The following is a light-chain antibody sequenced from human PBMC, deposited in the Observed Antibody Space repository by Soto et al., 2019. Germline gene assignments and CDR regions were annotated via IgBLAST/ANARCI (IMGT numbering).Light chain of an antibody. CDR2: GAS. J-gene: IGKJ5*01. Sequence: EIVLTQSPGTLSLSPGERATLSCRAGQSVSSNLAWYQQKPGQAPRLLIYGASSRPTGIPDRFSGSGSGTDFTLTISRLEPEDFAVYYCQQYGSSSTFGQGTRLEIK. CDR1: QSVSSN. V-gene: IGKV3-20*01. CDR3: QQYGSSST.